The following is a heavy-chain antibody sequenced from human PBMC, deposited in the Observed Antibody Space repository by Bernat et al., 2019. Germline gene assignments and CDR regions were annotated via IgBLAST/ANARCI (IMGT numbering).Heavy chain of an antibody. D-gene: IGHD4-17*01. V-gene: IGHV3-21*01. Sequence: EVQLVESGGGLVEPGGSLRLSCAASGFTFSSYSMNWVRQAPGKGLEWVSSISSSSSYIYYADSVKGRFTISRDNAKNSLYLQMNSLRAEDTAVYYCARDYGDYVKLGYWGQGTLVTVSS. CDR2: ISSSSSYI. CDR3: ARDYGDYVKLGY. CDR1: GFTFSSYS. J-gene: IGHJ4*02.